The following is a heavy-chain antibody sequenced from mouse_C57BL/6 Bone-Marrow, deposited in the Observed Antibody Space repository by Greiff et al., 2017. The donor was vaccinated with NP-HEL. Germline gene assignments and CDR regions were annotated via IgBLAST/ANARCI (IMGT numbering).Heavy chain of an antibody. Sequence: EVQLQQSGPELVKPGASVKISCTASGYSFTGYYMNWVKQSPEKSLEWIGEINPSTGGTTYNQKFKAKATLTVDKSSSTAYMQLKSLTSEDSAVYYCARQLRLPFAYWGQGTLVTVSA. J-gene: IGHJ3*01. V-gene: IGHV1-42*01. CDR3: ARQLRLPFAY. CDR2: INPSTGGT. CDR1: GYSFTGYY. D-gene: IGHD3-2*02.